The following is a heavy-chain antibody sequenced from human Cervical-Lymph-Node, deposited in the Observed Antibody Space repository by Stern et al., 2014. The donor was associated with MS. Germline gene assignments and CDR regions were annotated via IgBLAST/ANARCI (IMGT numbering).Heavy chain of an antibody. CDR2: IYYSGST. V-gene: IGHV4-39*01. CDR3: ARHALGSRVAGIFFFDY. J-gene: IGHJ4*02. D-gene: IGHD6-19*01. CDR1: GGSISSSSYY. Sequence: QVQLQESGPGLVKPSETLSLTCTVSGGSISSSSYYWGWIRQPPGKGLEWIGSIYYSGSTYYNPSLKSRVTISVDTSKNQFSLKLTSGPAADTAVYYCARHALGSRVAGIFFFDYWGQGTLVTVSS.